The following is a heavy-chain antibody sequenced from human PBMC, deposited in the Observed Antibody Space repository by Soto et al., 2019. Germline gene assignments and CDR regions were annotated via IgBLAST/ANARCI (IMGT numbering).Heavy chain of an antibody. V-gene: IGHV3-30-3*01. CDR3: ARVYSSLDYGIDY. CDR1: GFTFSSYS. D-gene: IGHD6-6*01. CDR2: ISYDGSNK. Sequence: SGGSLRLSCAVFGFTFSSYSMHWVRQAPGKGLEWVAVISYDGSNKYYADSVKGRFTISRDNSKNTLYLQMNTLRPEDTAVYYCARVYSSLDYGIDYWGQGTLVTVSS. J-gene: IGHJ4*02.